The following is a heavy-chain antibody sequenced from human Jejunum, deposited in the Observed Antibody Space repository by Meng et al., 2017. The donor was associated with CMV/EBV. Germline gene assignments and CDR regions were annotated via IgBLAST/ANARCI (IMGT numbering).Heavy chain of an antibody. CDR2: INSDGSST. D-gene: IGHD1-14*01. J-gene: IGHJ3*02. CDR3: ARGYISGGLDI. CDR1: EFNFSDYW. V-gene: IGHV3-74*01. Sequence: VASEFNFSDYWMHWVRQAPGKGLVWVSRINSDGSSTSYADSVKGRFTISRDNAKNTLYVQMNSLRAEDTAVYYCARGYISGGLDIWGQGTMVTVSS.